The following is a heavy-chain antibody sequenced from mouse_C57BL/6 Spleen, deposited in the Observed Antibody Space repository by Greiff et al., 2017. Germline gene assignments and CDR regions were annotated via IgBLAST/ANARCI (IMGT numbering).Heavy chain of an antibody. CDR2: IYPGDGAT. Sequence: VQLVESGPELVKPGASVKISCKASGYAFSSSWMNWVKQRPGKGLEWIGRIYPGDGATNYNGKFKGKATLTADKSSSTAYMQLSSLTSEDSAVYFCAKDYYGSSYGYFDVWGTGTTVTVSS. CDR1: GYAFSSSW. D-gene: IGHD1-1*01. CDR3: AKDYYGSSYGYFDV. V-gene: IGHV1-82*01. J-gene: IGHJ1*03.